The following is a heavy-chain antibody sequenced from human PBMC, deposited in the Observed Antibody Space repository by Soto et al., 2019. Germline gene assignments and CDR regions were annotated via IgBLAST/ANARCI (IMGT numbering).Heavy chain of an antibody. J-gene: IGHJ5*02. CDR1: GFTFRSYG. CDR2: ISHDGGNT. V-gene: IGHV3-30*18. Sequence: AGGSLRLSCAASGFTFRSYGMQWVRQAPGKGLEWVALISHDGGNTDYAGSVKGRFTISRDNSKNTLYLQMDSLRIEDSAVYYCAKALHPYPPPCPYPWGRGPLVPVSS. CDR3: AKALHPYPPPCPYP.